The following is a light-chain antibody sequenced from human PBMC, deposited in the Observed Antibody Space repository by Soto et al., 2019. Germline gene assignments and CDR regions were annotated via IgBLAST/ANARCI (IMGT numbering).Light chain of an antibody. J-gene: IGLJ2*01. CDR3: AAWDDNLNGPL. Sequence: QSVLTQPPSVSGVPRQRVTISCSGSGSNIGNNVVNWYQQLPGKAPKLLIYYDDQKASGVSGRFSGSRSGTSASLAISGLQSEDEAEYYCAAWDDNLNGPLFGGGTKLTVL. CDR2: YDD. CDR1: GSNIGNNV. V-gene: IGLV1-36*01.